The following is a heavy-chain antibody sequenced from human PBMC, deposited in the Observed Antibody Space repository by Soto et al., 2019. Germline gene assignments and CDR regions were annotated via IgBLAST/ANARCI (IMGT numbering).Heavy chain of an antibody. CDR2: IYHSGST. CDR3: ARVPDR. V-gene: IGHV4-30-2*01. J-gene: IGHJ5*02. CDR1: GGSISSGGYS. D-gene: IGHD2-2*01. Sequence: SETLSLTCAVSGGSISSGGYSWSWIRQPPGKGLEWIGYIYHSGSTYYNPSLKSRVTISVDRSKNQFSLKLSSVTAADTAVYYCARVPDRWGHGTLVTVPS.